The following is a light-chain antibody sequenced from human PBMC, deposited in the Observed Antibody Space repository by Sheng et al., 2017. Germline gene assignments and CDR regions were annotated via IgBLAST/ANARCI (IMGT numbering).Light chain of an antibody. CDR2: DSN. J-gene: IGLJ1*01. Sequence: SSELTQDPAVSVALGQTVRIACQGDILRSSPASWYQQKPGQAPVLVIFDSNNRPSGIPDRFSGSTSGNTASLTITGAQAEDEADYYCHSRDNSDNLYVFGTGTKVTVL. V-gene: IGLV3-19*01. CDR3: HSRDNSDNLYV. CDR1: ILRSSP.